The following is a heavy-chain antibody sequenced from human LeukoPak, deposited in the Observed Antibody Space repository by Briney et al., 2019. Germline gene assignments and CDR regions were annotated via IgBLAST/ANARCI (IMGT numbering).Heavy chain of an antibody. CDR1: GYTFTSYY. Sequence: GASVKVSCKASGYTFTSYYMHWVRQAPGQGLEWMGLINPSGGSTSYAQKFQGRVTMTRDMSTSTVYMELSSLRSEDTAVYYCARAYTTVRRAAAGTFDYWGQGTLVTVSS. J-gene: IGHJ4*02. CDR2: INPSGGST. CDR3: ARAYTTVRRAAAGTFDY. D-gene: IGHD6-13*01. V-gene: IGHV1-46*01.